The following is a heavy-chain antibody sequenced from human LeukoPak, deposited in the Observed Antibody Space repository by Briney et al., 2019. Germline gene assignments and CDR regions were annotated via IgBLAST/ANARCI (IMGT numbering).Heavy chain of an antibody. J-gene: IGHJ4*02. CDR1: GFTFSSYA. CDR2: ISGSGGST. V-gene: IGHV3-23*01. CDR3: APWSYPFDY. D-gene: IGHD3-16*02. Sequence: GGSLRLSCAASGFTFSSYAMSWVRQAPGQGLEWVSAISGSGGSTYYADSVKGRFTISRDNSKSTLYLQVNSLRAEDTAVYYCAPWSYPFDYWGQGTLVTVSS.